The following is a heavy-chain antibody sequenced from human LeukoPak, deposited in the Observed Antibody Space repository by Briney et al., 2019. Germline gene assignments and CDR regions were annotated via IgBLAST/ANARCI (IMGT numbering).Heavy chain of an antibody. Sequence: VASVKVSCKASGYIFTNYGISWVRQAPGQGLEWMGWISGYNGNTNHAQKLQGRVTMTTDTSTSTAYMELRSLRSDDTAVYYCARGVSADFWSGYYYYMDVWGKGTTVTASS. CDR3: ARGVSADFWSGYYYYMDV. D-gene: IGHD3-3*01. J-gene: IGHJ6*03. CDR2: ISGYNGNT. CDR1: GYIFTNYG. V-gene: IGHV1-18*01.